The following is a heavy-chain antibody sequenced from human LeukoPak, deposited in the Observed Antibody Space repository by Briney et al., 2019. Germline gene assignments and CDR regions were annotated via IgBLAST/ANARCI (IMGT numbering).Heavy chain of an antibody. CDR1: GGTFSSYA. J-gene: IGHJ4*02. D-gene: IGHD1-1*01. Sequence: SVKVSCKASGGTFSSYAISWVRQAPGQGLEWMGRIIPILGIANYAQKFQGRVTITADKSTSTAYMELSRLRSEETAVYYCARVGGTGGGFDYWGQGTLVTVSS. CDR3: ARVGGTGGGFDY. CDR2: IIPILGIA. V-gene: IGHV1-69*04.